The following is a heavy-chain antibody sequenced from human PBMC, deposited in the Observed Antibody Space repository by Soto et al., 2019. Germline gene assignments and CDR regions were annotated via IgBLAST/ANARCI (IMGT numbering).Heavy chain of an antibody. CDR2: ISWNSGSI. D-gene: IGHD1-7*01. CDR3: AKDFSDIWDYRRDFDY. J-gene: IGHJ4*02. Sequence: GGSLRLSCGASGFTFDYYAMHWVRQAPGKGLEWVSGISWNSGSIAYADSVKGRFTISRDNAKNSLYLQMNSLTPEDTALYYCAKDFSDIWDYRRDFDYWGQGTLVTVSS. V-gene: IGHV3-9*01. CDR1: GFTFDYYA.